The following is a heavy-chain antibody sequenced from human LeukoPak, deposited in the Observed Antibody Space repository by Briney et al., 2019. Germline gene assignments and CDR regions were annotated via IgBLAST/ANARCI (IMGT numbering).Heavy chain of an antibody. V-gene: IGHV3-74*01. CDR3: AREGGDYDDAFEI. D-gene: IGHD4-17*01. Sequence: PGGSLRLSCTASGFTFRDYWMHWIRQTPREGLVWVSRINGDETSRAYADFVEGRFTISRDNAKNTLYLQMNSLRAEDTAVYYCAREGGDYDDAFEIWGQGTMVTVSS. J-gene: IGHJ3*02. CDR1: GFTFRDYW. CDR2: INGDETSR.